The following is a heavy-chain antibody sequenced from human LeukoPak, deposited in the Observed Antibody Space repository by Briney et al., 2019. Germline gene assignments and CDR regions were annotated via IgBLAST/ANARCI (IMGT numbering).Heavy chain of an antibody. CDR3: ATSLHIALSNYDHLRYYYYYMDV. V-gene: IGHV3-21*04. D-gene: IGHD4-11*01. CDR1: GFTFSSYS. CDR2: ISSSSSYI. Sequence: PGGSLRLSCAASGFTFSSYSMNWVRQAPGKGLEWVSSISSSSSYIYYADSVKGRFTISRDNSKNSLYLQMNSLRSEDTAVYYCATSLHIALSNYDHLRYYYYYMDVWGKGTTVTVSS. J-gene: IGHJ6*03.